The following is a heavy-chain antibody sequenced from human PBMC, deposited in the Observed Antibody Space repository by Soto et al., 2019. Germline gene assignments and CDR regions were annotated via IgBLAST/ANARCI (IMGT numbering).Heavy chain of an antibody. J-gene: IGHJ3*02. V-gene: IGHV4-34*01. CDR1: GGFVSSGSYY. CDR2: MSHSGAT. Sequence: QVQLQQWGAGLLKPSETLSLTCAVYGGFVSSGSYYWSWIRQPPGKGLEWIGEMSHSGATHFNPPLKSRDTISLDTSKNQFSLKMRSVTAADTALYYCARVERGTATTVVDACDIWGPGTMVTVSS. D-gene: IGHD1-1*01. CDR3: ARVERGTATTVVDACDI.